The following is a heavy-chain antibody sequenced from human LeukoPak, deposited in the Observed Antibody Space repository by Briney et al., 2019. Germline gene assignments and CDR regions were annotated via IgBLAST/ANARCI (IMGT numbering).Heavy chain of an antibody. J-gene: IGHJ4*02. V-gene: IGHV3-23*01. CDR2: ISGSGGST. CDR1: GFTFSSYA. D-gene: IGHD2-21*02. CDR3: AKDHANTPVVTN. Sequence: PGGSLRLSCAASGFTFSSYAVSWVRQAPGKGLEWVSAISGSGGSTYYADSVKGRFTISRDNSKNTLYLQMNSLRAEDTAVYYCAKDHANTPVVTNWGQGILVSVSS.